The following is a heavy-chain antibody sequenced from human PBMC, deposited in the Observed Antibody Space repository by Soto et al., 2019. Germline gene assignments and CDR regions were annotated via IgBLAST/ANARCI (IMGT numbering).Heavy chain of an antibody. D-gene: IGHD1-26*01. CDR3: TRDQGGSYDSWFDP. Sequence: EAQVVESGGGLVKPGGSLRLSCNFTFSMYSMNWVRQAPGKGLEWVASISSGSAFIKYADSVKGRFSISRDNAKNSVSLQMNSLRAEDTAMXYCTRDQGGSYDSWFDPWGRGXLVTVSS. CDR1: FTFSMYS. V-gene: IGHV3-21*01. CDR2: ISSGSAFI. J-gene: IGHJ5*02.